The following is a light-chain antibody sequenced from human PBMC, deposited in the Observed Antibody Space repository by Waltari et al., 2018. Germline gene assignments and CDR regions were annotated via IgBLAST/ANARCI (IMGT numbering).Light chain of an antibody. CDR3: SSYASSTTRV. CDR1: SRDVGGYNY. CDR2: GVS. V-gene: IGLV2-14*01. J-gene: IGLJ1*01. Sequence: QSALTQPASVSGSPGQSTTISRTGTSRDVGGYNYVFWYQQHLGKAPKLMIYGVSNRPSGVSARFSGSKSGNTASLTISGLQAEDEADYYCSSYASSTTRVFGSGTKVTVL.